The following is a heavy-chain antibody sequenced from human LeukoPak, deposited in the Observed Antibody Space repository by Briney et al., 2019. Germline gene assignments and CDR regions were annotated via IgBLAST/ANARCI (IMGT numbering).Heavy chain of an antibody. D-gene: IGHD6-19*01. CDR2: IYTSGST. Sequence: SETLSLTCTVSGGSISSGSYYWSWIRQPAGKGLEWIGRIYTSGSTNYNPSLKSRVTISVDTSKNQFSLKLSSVTAADTAVYYCATRAYSSGWYYFDYWGQGTLVIVSS. CDR3: ATRAYSSGWYYFDY. V-gene: IGHV4-61*02. J-gene: IGHJ4*02. CDR1: GGSISSGSYY.